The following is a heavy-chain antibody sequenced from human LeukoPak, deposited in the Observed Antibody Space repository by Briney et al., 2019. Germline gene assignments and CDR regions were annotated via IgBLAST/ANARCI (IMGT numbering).Heavy chain of an antibody. J-gene: IGHJ5*02. D-gene: IGHD4-23*01. V-gene: IGHV1-2*02. CDR2: INPSSGGT. CDR1: GYTFAGYY. CDR3: ARDDYGGNRNWFDP. Sequence: ASVKVSCKASGYTFAGYYMHWVRQAPGQGLEWMGWINPSSGGTNYAQNFQGRVTMTRDTSSSTAYMELSRLRSDDTAVYFCARDDYGGNRNWFDPWAQGTLVTVSS.